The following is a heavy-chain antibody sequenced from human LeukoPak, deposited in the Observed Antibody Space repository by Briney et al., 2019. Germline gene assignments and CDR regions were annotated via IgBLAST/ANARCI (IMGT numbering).Heavy chain of an antibody. CDR3: AKRTMSAFDS. CDR2: ISGSGNGT. CDR1: GFTLRTYA. D-gene: IGHD5-24*01. V-gene: IGHV3-23*01. Sequence: GGSLRLSCTASGFTLRTYAMNWVRQAPGKGLEWLSGISGSGNGTYYADSVKGRLIISRDNSKNMVYLQMNSLTVEDTATYYCAKRTMSAFDSWGQGTLLIVSS. J-gene: IGHJ4*02.